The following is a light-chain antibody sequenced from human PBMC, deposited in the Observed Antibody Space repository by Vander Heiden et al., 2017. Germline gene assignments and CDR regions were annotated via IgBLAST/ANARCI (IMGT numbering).Light chain of an antibody. CDR2: DAS. CDR1: QSVSSY. V-gene: IGKV3-11*01. CDR3: QQRSNWPLT. Sequence: VLPQSPATLSLSPGERATLSCRASQSVSSYLAWYQQKPGQAPRLLIYDASNRATGIPARFSGSGSGTDFTLTISSLEPEDFAVYYCQQRSNWPLTFGGGTKVEIK. J-gene: IGKJ4*01.